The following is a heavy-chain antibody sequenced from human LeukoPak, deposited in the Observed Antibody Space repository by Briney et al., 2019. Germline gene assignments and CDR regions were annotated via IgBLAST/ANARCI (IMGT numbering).Heavy chain of an antibody. CDR2: ISAYNGNT. D-gene: IGHD2-2*01. J-gene: IGHJ4*02. Sequence: ASVKVSCKASGYTFTSYGISWVRQAPGQGLEWMGWISAYNGNTNYAQELQGRVTMTTDTSTSTAYMELRSLRSDDTAVYYCASTYCSSTSCYYFDYWGQGTLVTVSS. V-gene: IGHV1-18*01. CDR3: ASTYCSSTSCYYFDY. CDR1: GYTFTSYG.